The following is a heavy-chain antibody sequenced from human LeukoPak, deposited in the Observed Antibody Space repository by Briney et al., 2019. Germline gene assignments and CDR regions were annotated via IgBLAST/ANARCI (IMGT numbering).Heavy chain of an antibody. J-gene: IGHJ5*02. Sequence: GGSLRLSCAASGFTFNIFWMSWVRQAPGKGLEWVANIKEDGSVNYYVDSVKGRFTISRDNDKNTLYLQMNRLRAEDTAVYYCARAPAGSSSWFDPWGEGTLVT. V-gene: IGHV3-7*04. CDR2: IKEDGSVN. CDR1: GFTFNIFW. D-gene: IGHD3-10*01. CDR3: ARAPAGSSSWFDP.